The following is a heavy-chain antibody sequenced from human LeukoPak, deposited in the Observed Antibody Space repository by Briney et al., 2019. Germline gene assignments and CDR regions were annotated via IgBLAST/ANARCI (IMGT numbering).Heavy chain of an antibody. CDR1: GGTFSSYA. CDR3: ARDRRIKSSSWGIDAFDI. D-gene: IGHD6-13*01. Sequence: GSSVKVSCKASGGTFSSYAISWVRQSPGQGLEWMGGIIPIFGTANYAQKFQGRVTITADESTSTAYMELSSLRSEDTAVYYCARDRRIKSSSWGIDAFDIWGQGTLVTVSS. CDR2: IIPIFGTA. V-gene: IGHV1-69*01. J-gene: IGHJ3*02.